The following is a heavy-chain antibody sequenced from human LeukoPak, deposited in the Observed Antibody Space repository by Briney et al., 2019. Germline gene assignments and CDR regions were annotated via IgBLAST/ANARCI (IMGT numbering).Heavy chain of an antibody. CDR2: ISWDGGST. CDR1: GFTFDDYA. D-gene: IGHD6-19*01. J-gene: IGHJ6*04. CDR3: AKAIRLGSGWSGWFDP. Sequence: PGGSLRLSXAASGFTFDDYAMHWVRQAPGKGLEWVSLISWDGGSTYYADSVKGRFTTSRDNSKNSLYLQMNSLRAEDTALYYCAKAIRLGSGWSGWFDPWGKGTTVTVSS. V-gene: IGHV3-43D*03.